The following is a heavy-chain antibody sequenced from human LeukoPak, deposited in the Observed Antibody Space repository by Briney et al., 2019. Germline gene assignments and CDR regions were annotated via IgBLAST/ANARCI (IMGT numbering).Heavy chain of an antibody. CDR3: ARVGGGRSSGYYFRWVFDY. CDR2: IYYSGST. Sequence: PSETLTLTCTVSGGSISSSSYYWGWIRQPPGKGLEWIGSIYYSGSTYYNQSLKSRVTISVDTSKNQFSLKLSSVTAADTAVYYCARVGGGRSSGYYFRWVFDYWGQGTLVTVSS. D-gene: IGHD3-22*01. V-gene: IGHV4-39*07. CDR1: GGSISSSSYY. J-gene: IGHJ4*02.